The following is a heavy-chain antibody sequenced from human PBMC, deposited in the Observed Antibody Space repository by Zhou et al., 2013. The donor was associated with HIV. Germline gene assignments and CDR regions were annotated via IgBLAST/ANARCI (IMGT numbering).Heavy chain of an antibody. CDR3: ARDKDDEGWFDP. CDR1: GDPFSRYG. J-gene: IGHJ5*02. CDR2: IIPVIGAA. V-gene: IGHV1-69*05. D-gene: IGHD2-15*01. Sequence: QVQLLQSGAEVKKPGSSVKVPCKAAGDPFSRYGINWVRQAPGQGLEWVGRIIPVIGAAQHAQKFQGRVTITTDDFTSTAYMELSSLRSEDTAVYYCARDKDDEGWFDPWGQGTLVTVSS.